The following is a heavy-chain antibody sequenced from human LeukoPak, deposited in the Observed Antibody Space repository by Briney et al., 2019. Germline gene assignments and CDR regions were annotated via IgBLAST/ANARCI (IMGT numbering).Heavy chain of an antibody. CDR2: ISYDGSNK. V-gene: IGHV3-30*18. D-gene: IGHD3-10*02. CDR1: GFTFSGYV. Sequence: GGSLRLSCAASGFTFSGYVMYWVRQAPGKGLEWVAVISYDGSNKYYADSVKGRFTISRDNSKDTLYLQMNSLRAEDTAVYYCAELGITMIGGVWGKGTTVTISS. CDR3: AELGITMIGGV. J-gene: IGHJ6*04.